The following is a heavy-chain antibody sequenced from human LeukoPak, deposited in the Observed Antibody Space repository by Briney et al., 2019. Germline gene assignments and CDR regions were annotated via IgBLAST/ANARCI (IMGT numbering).Heavy chain of an antibody. CDR2: INSDGGST. V-gene: IGHV3-74*01. J-gene: IGHJ3*02. CDR1: GFTFSSYW. Sequence: PGGSLRLSCTASGFTFSSYWMHWVRQAPGKGLVWVSRINSDGGSTSYADSVKGRFTISRDNAKNTLYLQMNSLRAEDTAVYYRATGNYHAFDIWGQGTMVTVSS. CDR3: ATGNYHAFDI. D-gene: IGHD1-7*01.